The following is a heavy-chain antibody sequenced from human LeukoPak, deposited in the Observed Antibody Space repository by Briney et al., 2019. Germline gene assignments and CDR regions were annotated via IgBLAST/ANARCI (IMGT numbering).Heavy chain of an antibody. CDR2: IKQDGSEK. J-gene: IGHJ4*02. D-gene: IGHD6-25*01. CDR3: ARVGSDPFDY. CDR1: GFTLSSYW. V-gene: IGHV3-7*01. Sequence: GGSLRLSCAASGFTLSSYWMSWVRQAPGKRLEWVANIKQDGSEKYYVDSVKGRFTISRDNAKNSLYLQMNSLRAEDTAVYYCARVGSDPFDYWGQGTLVTVSS.